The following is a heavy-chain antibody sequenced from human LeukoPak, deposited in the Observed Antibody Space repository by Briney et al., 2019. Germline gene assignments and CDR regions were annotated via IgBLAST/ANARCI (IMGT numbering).Heavy chain of an antibody. D-gene: IGHD2-15*01. Sequence: GGSLRLSCAASGFTFSSYGMHWVRQAPGKGLEWVAGISYDGSNKYYADSVKGRFTISRDNSKNTLYLQMNSLRAEDTAVYYCAKDPPPGGYCSGGSCPGWFDPWGQGTLVTVSS. CDR3: AKDPPPGGYCSGGSCPGWFDP. V-gene: IGHV3-30*18. CDR1: GFTFSSYG. J-gene: IGHJ5*02. CDR2: ISYDGSNK.